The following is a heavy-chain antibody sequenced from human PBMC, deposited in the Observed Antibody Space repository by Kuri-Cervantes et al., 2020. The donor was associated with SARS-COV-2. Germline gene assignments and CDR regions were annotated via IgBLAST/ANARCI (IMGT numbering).Heavy chain of an antibody. CDR1: GYTFTSYD. CDR3: ARGGSSSWDNWFDP. V-gene: IGHV1-8*01. Sequence: ASVKVSCKASGYTFTSYDINWVRQATGQGLGWMGWMNPNSGNTGYAQKFQGRVTMTRNTSISTAYMELSSLRSEDTAVYYCARGGSSSWDNWFDPWGQGTLVTVSS. D-gene: IGHD6-13*01. J-gene: IGHJ5*02. CDR2: MNPNSGNT.